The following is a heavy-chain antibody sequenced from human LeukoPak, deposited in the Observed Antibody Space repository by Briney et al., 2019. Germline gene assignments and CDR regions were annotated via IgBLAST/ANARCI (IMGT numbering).Heavy chain of an antibody. D-gene: IGHD2-21*02. J-gene: IGHJ4*02. CDR1: GYTFTSYY. V-gene: IGHV1-69*02. CDR3: ASPVNCGGDCDY. Sequence: SVKVSCKASGYTFTSYYMHWVRQAPGQGLEWMGRIIPILGIANYAQKFQGRVTITADKSTSTAYMELSSLRSEDTAVYYCASPVNCGGDCDYWGQGTLVTVSS. CDR2: IIPILGIA.